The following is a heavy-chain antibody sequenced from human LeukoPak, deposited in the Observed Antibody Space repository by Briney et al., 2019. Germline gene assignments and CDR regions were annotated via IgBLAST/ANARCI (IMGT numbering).Heavy chain of an antibody. D-gene: IGHD5-24*01. CDR1: GGSISRGGYY. CDR3: ARVPVEMATTKVGAHFDY. CDR2: IYYSGST. V-gene: IGHV4-31*03. Sequence: PSETLSLTCTVSGGSISRGGYYWSWIRQHPGKGLEWMGYIYYSGSTYYNPSLKSRLTISVDTSKNQFSLKLSSVTAADTAVYYCARVPVEMATTKVGAHFDYWGQGTQVTVSS. J-gene: IGHJ4*02.